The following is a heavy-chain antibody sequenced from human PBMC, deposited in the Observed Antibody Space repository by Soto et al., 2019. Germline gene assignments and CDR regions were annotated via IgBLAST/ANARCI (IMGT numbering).Heavy chain of an antibody. Sequence: EVQLVQSDTDVKRPGESLKISCQGSGYTFSNHWINWVRLVPGKGLEWMGIIFPRDSDTRYSPSLQGQVIISVDKSTNTAYLQWTSLTASDTAIYYCAKSIEGGPMDVWGQGTTVTVSS. D-gene: IGHD1-26*01. CDR2: IFPRDSDT. J-gene: IGHJ6*02. V-gene: IGHV5-51*01. CDR1: GYTFSNHW. CDR3: AKSIEGGPMDV.